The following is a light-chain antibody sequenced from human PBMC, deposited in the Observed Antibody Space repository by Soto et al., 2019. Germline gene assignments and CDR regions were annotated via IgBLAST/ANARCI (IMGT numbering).Light chain of an antibody. J-gene: IGKJ2*01. CDR2: AAS. V-gene: IGKV3-20*01. CDR1: RSFASSY. CDR3: QQYGSSPPYT. Sequence: DMVLTQSPGTLSLSPGERATLSCRASRSFASSYLGWYQQKPGQAPRLLLYAASKRATGIPDRFSGSGSGTDFTLTINRLEPEDSAGYYCQQYGSSPPYTFGQGTKVEI.